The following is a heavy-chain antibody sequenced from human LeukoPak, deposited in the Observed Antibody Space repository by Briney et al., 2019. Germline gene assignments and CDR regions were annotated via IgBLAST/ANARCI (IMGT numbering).Heavy chain of an antibody. CDR2: IKQDGNEK. D-gene: IGHD3-10*02. V-gene: IGHV3-7*01. CDR3: AELGITMIGGV. Sequence: PGGSLRLSCAASGFTFSSYWMSWVRQAPGKGLEWVANIKQDGNEKYYVDSVKGRFTISRDNAKNSLDLQMNSLRAEDTAVYYCAELGITMIGGVWGKGTTVTISS. CDR1: GFTFSSYW. J-gene: IGHJ6*04.